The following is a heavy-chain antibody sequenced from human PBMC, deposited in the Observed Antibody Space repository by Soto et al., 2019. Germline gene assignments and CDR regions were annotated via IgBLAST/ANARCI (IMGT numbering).Heavy chain of an antibody. J-gene: IGHJ5*02. V-gene: IGHV3-21*01. Sequence: GGSLRLSCAASGFTFSSYSMNWVRQAPGKGLEWVSSISSSSYIYYADSVKGRFTISRDNAKNSLYLQMNSLRAEDTAVYYCARDAGIAARPNWFDPWGQGTLVTVSS. D-gene: IGHD6-6*01. CDR3: ARDAGIAARPNWFDP. CDR1: GFTFSSYS. CDR2: ISSSSYI.